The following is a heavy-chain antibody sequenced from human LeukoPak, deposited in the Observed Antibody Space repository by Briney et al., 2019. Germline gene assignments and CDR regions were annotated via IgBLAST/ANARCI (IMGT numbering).Heavy chain of an antibody. CDR2: IYYSGST. V-gene: IGHV4-39*01. J-gene: IGHJ4*02. Sequence: KPSETLSLTCTVSGGSISSSSYYWGWIRQPPGKGLEWIGSIYYSGSTYYNPSLKSRVTISVDTSKNQFSLKLSSVTAADTAVYCCASADSGYGDYGWVFDYWGQGTLVTVSS. CDR1: GGSISSSSYY. CDR3: ASADSGYGDYGWVFDY. D-gene: IGHD4-17*01.